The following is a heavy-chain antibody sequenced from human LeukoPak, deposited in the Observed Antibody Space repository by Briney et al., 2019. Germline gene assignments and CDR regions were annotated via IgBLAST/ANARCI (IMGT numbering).Heavy chain of an antibody. V-gene: IGHV3-30-3*01. J-gene: IGHJ5*02. CDR3: ARSPGDSSSWYPTGTNWFDP. Sequence: GGSQRLSCAASGFTFSSYAMHWVRQAPGKGLEWVAVISYDGSNKYYADSVKGRFTISRDNSKNTLYLQMNSLRAEDTAVYYCARSPGDSSSWYPTGTNWFDPWGQGTLVTVSS. CDR1: GFTFSSYA. CDR2: ISYDGSNK. D-gene: IGHD6-13*01.